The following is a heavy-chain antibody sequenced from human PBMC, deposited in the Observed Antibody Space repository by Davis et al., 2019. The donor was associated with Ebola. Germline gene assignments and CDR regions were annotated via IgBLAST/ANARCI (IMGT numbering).Heavy chain of an antibody. CDR3: AGIRGQWLED. J-gene: IGHJ4*02. CDR1: RESFSGDY. Sequence: PSETLSLTCAVYRESFSGDYWTWTRQSPGKGMEWIGEINHSGRTYYNPSLNGRVTISLDTSKRQVSLKLNSATAADSALYYCAGIRGQWLEDWGQGTRVTVSS. V-gene: IGHV4-34*01. D-gene: IGHD6-19*01. CDR2: INHSGRT.